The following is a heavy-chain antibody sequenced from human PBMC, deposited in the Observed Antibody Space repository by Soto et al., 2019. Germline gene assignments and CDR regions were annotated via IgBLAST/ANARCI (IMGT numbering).Heavy chain of an antibody. Sequence: QVQLQQWGAGLLKPSETLSLTCAVYGGSFSGYYWSWIRQPPGKGLEWIGEINHSGSTNYNPSLKSLVTISVDTAKNQFSLKLISVTAADTAVYYCARKGLTRPFQHWGQGTLVTVSS. CDR3: ARKGLTRPFQH. CDR2: INHSGST. D-gene: IGHD3-3*01. V-gene: IGHV4-34*01. CDR1: GGSFSGYY. J-gene: IGHJ1*01.